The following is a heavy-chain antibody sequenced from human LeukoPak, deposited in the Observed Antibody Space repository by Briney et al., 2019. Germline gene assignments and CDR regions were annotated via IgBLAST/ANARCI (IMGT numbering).Heavy chain of an antibody. CDR2: IGGSGGST. V-gene: IGHV3-23*01. CDR1: GFTFSNYA. D-gene: IGHD4-17*01. Sequence: PGGSLRLSCAASGFTFSNYAMSWVRQAPGKGLDWVSAIGGSGGSTYYADSVKGRFTISRDNSKNTLYLQMNSLRAEDTAVYYCAKVGHDYGDFYGYYFDYWGQGTLVTVSS. CDR3: AKVGHDYGDFYGYYFDY. J-gene: IGHJ4*02.